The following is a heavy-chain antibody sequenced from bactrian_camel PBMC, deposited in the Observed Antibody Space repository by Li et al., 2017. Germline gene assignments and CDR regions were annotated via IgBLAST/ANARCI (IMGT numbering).Heavy chain of an antibody. Sequence: HVQLVESGGGSAQVGGSLTLACTASKFVFFTEPEMGWYRQVSENECELVSTINSDGNTDYADSVKGRFTISRDNAKNTVYLSMISLKLEDAAVYYCVAVVAYTLTDDMPHWGQGTQVTVS. CDR2: INSDGNT. D-gene: IGHD1*01. CDR1: KFVFFTEP. CDR3: VAVVAYTLTDDMPH. J-gene: IGHJ4*01. V-gene: IGHV3S53*01.